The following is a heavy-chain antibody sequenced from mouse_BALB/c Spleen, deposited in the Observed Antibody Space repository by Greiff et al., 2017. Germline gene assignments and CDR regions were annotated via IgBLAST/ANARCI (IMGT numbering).Heavy chain of an antibody. D-gene: IGHD2-3*01. J-gene: IGHJ3*01. V-gene: IGHV5-6-5*01. CDR2: ISSGGST. CDR3: ARGHDGYYGWFAY. Sequence: EVKLMESGGGLVKPGGSLKLSCAASGFTFSSYAMSWVRQTPEKRLEWVASISSGGSTYYPDSVKGRFTISRDNARNILYLRMSSLRSEDTAMYYCARGHDGYYGWFAYWGQGTLVTVSA. CDR1: GFTFSSYA.